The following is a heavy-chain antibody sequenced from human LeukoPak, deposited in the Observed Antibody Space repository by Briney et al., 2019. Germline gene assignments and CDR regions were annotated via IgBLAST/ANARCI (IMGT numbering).Heavy chain of an antibody. CDR3: TTGTDGPGY. D-gene: IGHD5-24*01. CDR1: GFTFSGSA. Sequence: PGGSLRLSCAASGFTFSGSAMHWVRQASDKGLEWVGRIRSKANSYATAYGVSVKGRFTISRDDSKNTAYLQMNSLKSEDTAVYYCTTGTDGPGYWGQGTLVIVSS. V-gene: IGHV3-73*01. CDR2: IRSKANSYAT. J-gene: IGHJ4*02.